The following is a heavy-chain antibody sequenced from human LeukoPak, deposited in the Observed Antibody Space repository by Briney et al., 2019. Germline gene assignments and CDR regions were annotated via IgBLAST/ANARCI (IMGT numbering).Heavy chain of an antibody. CDR2: IGANGLST. D-gene: IGHD3-22*01. CDR1: GFTFNGYG. V-gene: IGHV3-23*01. Sequence: GGSLRLSCAASGFTFNGYGMNWVRQAPGKGLEWVSVIGANGLSTYYADSVKGRFTTSRDNYKNTLYLQMNSLRVEDTALYYCAKNGASRGYSAMDVWGKGTTVTVSS. J-gene: IGHJ6*03. CDR3: AKNGASRGYSAMDV.